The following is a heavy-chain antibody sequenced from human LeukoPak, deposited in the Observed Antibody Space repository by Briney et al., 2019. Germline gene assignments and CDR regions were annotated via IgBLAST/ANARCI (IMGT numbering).Heavy chain of an antibody. D-gene: IGHD6-13*01. V-gene: IGHV4-59*02. CDR3: VRDSRYGSGWFEDGLDF. Sequence: SETLSLTCTVSGDSVRSYYWSWIRQPPGQGLEWLGHINDRGSTNYNPSLQGRVTISIDTSKNQFSLKVNSVTAADTAVYYCVRDSRYGSGWFEDGLDFWGQGTTVTVSS. CDR2: INDRGST. J-gene: IGHJ6*02. CDR1: GDSVRSYY.